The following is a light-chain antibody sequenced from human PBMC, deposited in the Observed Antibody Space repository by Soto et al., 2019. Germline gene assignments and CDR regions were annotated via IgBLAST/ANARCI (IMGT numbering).Light chain of an antibody. J-gene: IGKJ4*01. CDR1: QSVSSNY. CDR3: QQYFTSPLT. Sequence: EVVLTQSPGTLSLSPGESATLSCRASQSVSSNYLAWYQQKPGQAPRLLIYGVSTRATGIPDRFSGNGSGTDFTLTISRLEPEDFALYYCQQYFTSPLTFGGGTKVEIK. CDR2: GVS. V-gene: IGKV3-20*01.